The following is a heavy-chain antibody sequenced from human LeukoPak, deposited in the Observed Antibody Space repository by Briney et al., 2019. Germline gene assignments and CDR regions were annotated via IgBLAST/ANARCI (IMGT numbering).Heavy chain of an antibody. CDR1: GFTFSDYS. Sequence: VGSLRLSCAASGFTFSDYSMNWVRQAPGQGLEWVSSITSSSSYMYYGDSVKGRFTISRDNAKNSLYLQMNSLRAEDTAVYYCTRDPIAAAASGGDNWGQGTLVTVSS. D-gene: IGHD6-13*01. CDR3: TRDPIAAAASGGDN. V-gene: IGHV3-21*01. CDR2: ITSSSSYM. J-gene: IGHJ4*02.